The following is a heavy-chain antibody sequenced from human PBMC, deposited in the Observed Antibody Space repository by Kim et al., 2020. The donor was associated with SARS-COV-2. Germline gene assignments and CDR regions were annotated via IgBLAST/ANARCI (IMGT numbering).Heavy chain of an antibody. Sequence: TPSLKSRGTITVDTSKKQFSVRLSAVTAADTAVYYCARHEERPQNSVFDNWGQGTLVTVSS. J-gene: IGHJ4*02. D-gene: IGHD6-25*01. V-gene: IGHV4-39*01. CDR3: ARHEERPQNSVFDN.